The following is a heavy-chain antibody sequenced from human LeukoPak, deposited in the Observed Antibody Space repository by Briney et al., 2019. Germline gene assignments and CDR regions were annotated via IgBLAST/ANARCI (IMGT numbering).Heavy chain of an antibody. V-gene: IGHV1-69*13. CDR3: ARGRTGTTYSLYYYYMDV. CDR2: IIPIFGTA. Sequence: SVKVSCKASGYTFTSYGISWVRQAPGQGLEWMGGIIPIFGTANYAQKFQGRVTITADESTSTAYMELSSLRSEDTAVYYCARGRTGTTYSLYYYYMDVWGKGTTVTISS. D-gene: IGHD1-1*01. CDR1: GYTFTSYG. J-gene: IGHJ6*03.